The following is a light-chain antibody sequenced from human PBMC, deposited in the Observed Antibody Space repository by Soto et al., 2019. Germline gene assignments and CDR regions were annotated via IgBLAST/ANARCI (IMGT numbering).Light chain of an antibody. CDR2: WAS. CDR1: QSVLHSSNNKNY. CDR3: QQYYSTPLT. Sequence: DIVMTQSPDSLAVSLDERATINCKSSQSVLHSSNNKNYLAWYQQKPGKPPKLLFNWASTRESGVPDRFSGSGSGTDFTLTISSLQAEDVAVYYCQQYYSTPLTFGGGTKVEIK. J-gene: IGKJ4*01. V-gene: IGKV4-1*01.